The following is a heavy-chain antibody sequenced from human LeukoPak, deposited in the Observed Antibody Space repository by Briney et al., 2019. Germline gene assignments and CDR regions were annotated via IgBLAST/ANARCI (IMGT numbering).Heavy chain of an antibody. CDR1: RFTFDEYG. J-gene: IGHJ3*01. CDR3: ARAYGKWNDVYFYAFDL. D-gene: IGHD1-20*01. V-gene: IGHV3-20*04. CDR2: INWNGRSI. Sequence: GGSLRLSCAASRFTFDEYGMSWVRHTAGKGLEWVSGINWNGRSIGYADSVKGRFTVSRDNAKSSLYLQMNSLRAEDTALYYCARAYGKWNDVYFYAFDLWGQGTMVTVSS.